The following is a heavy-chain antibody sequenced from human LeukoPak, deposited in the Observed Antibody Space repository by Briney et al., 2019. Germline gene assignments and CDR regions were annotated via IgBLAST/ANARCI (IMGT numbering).Heavy chain of an antibody. J-gene: IGHJ4*02. CDR2: IYTSGST. V-gene: IGHV4-61*02. D-gene: IGHD6-6*01. CDR1: GGSISSGSYY. Sequence: PSETLSLTCTVSGGSISSGSYYWSWIRQPAGKGLEWIGRIYTSGSTNYNPSLKSRVTISVDTSKNQFSLKLSSVTAADTAVYYCAREVKSIVALWGQGTLVTVSS. CDR3: AREVKSIVAL.